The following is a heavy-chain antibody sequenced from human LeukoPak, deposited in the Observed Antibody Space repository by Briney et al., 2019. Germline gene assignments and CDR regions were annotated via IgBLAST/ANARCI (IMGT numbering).Heavy chain of an antibody. D-gene: IGHD2-2*02. V-gene: IGHV3-9*01. Sequence: DPGGSLRLSCAASGFTFDDYAMHWVRQAPGKGLEWVSGISWNSGSIGYADSVKGRFTISRDNAKNSLYLQMNSLRAEDTALYYCAKSGYCSSTSCYTRGIYYYYGMDVSGQGTTVTVSS. CDR2: ISWNSGSI. CDR1: GFTFDDYA. J-gene: IGHJ6*02. CDR3: AKSGYCSSTSCYTRGIYYYYGMDV.